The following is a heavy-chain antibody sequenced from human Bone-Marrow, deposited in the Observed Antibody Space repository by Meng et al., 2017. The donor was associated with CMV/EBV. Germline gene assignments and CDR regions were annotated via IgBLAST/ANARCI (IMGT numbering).Heavy chain of an antibody. V-gene: IGHV4-34*01. CDR1: GGAFSGYY. D-gene: IGHD6-6*01. CDR3: ARVSQKQLVRTALDY. CDR2: INHSGST. J-gene: IGHJ4*02. Sequence: VYGGAFSGYYWSWIRQHPGKGLEWIGEINHSGSTNYNPSLKSRVTISVDTSKNQFSLKLSSVTAADTAVYYCARVSQKQLVRTALDYWGQGTLVTVSS.